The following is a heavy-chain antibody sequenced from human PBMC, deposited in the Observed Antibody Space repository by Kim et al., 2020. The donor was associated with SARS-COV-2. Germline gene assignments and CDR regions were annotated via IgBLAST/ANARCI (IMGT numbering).Heavy chain of an antibody. V-gene: IGHV3-53*01. Sequence: GGSLRLSCAASGFTVSSNYMSWVRQAPGKGLEWVSVIYSGGSTYYADSVKGRFTISRDNSKNTLYLQMNSLRAEDSAVYYCARVGYYYGSGSYLFDYWGQGTLVTVSS. CDR2: IYSGGST. J-gene: IGHJ4*02. CDR1: GFTVSSNY. CDR3: ARVGYYYGSGSYLFDY. D-gene: IGHD3-10*01.